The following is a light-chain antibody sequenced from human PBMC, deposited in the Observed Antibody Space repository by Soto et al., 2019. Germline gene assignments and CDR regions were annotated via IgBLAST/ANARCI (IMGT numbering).Light chain of an antibody. CDR3: AAWDDSLNGVI. V-gene: IGLV1-44*01. J-gene: IGLJ2*01. CDR2: SNN. CDR1: SSNIGSNT. Sequence: QSVLTQPPSASGTPGQRVIISCSGRSSNIGSNTVNWYQQLPGTAPKLLIYSNNQRPSGVPDRFSGSKSGTSASLAISGLQSEDEADYYCAAWDDSLNGVIFGGGTQLTVL.